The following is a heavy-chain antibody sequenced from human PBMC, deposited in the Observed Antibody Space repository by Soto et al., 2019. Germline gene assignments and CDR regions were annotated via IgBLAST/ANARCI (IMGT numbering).Heavy chain of an antibody. CDR2: IYHSGST. CDR1: GGSISSGGYS. D-gene: IGHD2-15*01. Sequence: PSETLSLTCAVSGGSISSGGYSWSWIRQPPGKGLEWIGYIYHSGSTYYNPSLKSRVTISVDRSKNQFSLKLSSVTAADTAVYYCASEGYCSGGSCFDAFDIRGQGTMVTVS. J-gene: IGHJ3*02. CDR3: ASEGYCSGGSCFDAFDI. V-gene: IGHV4-30-2*01.